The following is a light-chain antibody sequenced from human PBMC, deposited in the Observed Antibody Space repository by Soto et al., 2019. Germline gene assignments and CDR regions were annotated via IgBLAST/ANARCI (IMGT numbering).Light chain of an antibody. CDR1: QSVNSN. CDR3: QQRSNWPPYT. V-gene: IGKV3-11*01. Sequence: EIVLTKSPATLSLSPGERATLSCRASQSVNSNLAWYQQKPGQAPRLLIFDASNRATGIPARFSGSESGTDFTLTISSLEPEDFAVYYCQQRSNWPPYTFGQGTKLEIK. CDR2: DAS. J-gene: IGKJ2*01.